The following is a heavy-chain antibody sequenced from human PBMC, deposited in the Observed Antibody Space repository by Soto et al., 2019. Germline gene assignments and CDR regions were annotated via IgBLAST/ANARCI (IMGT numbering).Heavy chain of an antibody. CDR1: GFTFSSYA. Sequence: PGGSLRLSCAASGFTFSSYAMSWVRQAPGKGLEWVSAISGSGGSTYYADSVKGRFTISRDNSKNTLYLQMNSLRAEDTAVYYCAKEGTLPLPRGYSGYDSYFDYWGQGTLVTVSS. J-gene: IGHJ4*02. V-gene: IGHV3-23*01. CDR2: ISGSGGST. CDR3: AKEGTLPLPRGYSGYDSYFDY. D-gene: IGHD5-12*01.